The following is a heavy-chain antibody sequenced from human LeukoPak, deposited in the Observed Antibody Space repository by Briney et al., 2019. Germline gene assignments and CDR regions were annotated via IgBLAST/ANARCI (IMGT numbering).Heavy chain of an antibody. CDR2: ISYDGSNK. Sequence: PGGSLRLSCADPGFTFSSYGMHWVRQAPGKGLEWVAVISYDGSNKYYADSVKGRFTISRDNSKNTLYLQMNSLRAEDTAVYYCAKGRGIAVAVIDYWGQGTLVTVSS. D-gene: IGHD6-19*01. V-gene: IGHV3-30*18. J-gene: IGHJ4*02. CDR1: GFTFSSYG. CDR3: AKGRGIAVAVIDY.